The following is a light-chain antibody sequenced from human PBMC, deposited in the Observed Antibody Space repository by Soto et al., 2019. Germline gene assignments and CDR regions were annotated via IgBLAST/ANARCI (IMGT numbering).Light chain of an antibody. CDR3: LQHHAWPWT. CDR1: QSVNGY. J-gene: IGKJ1*01. V-gene: IGKV3-15*01. Sequence: EIVMTQSPGTLSVFPGESVTLSCRASQSVNGYLDWFQHKPGQAPRLVLKRIFIGSIGVPARFSGSGSETEFTLTINGLQSEDSGVYYCLQHHAWPWTFGQGTKVEIK. CDR2: RIF.